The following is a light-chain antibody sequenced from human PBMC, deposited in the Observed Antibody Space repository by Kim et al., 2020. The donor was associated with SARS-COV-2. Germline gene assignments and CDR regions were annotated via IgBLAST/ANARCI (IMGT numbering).Light chain of an antibody. CDR2: GAS. V-gene: IGKV3-20*01. CDR1: QSVSSSY. Sequence: SPGERATPSCRASQSVSSSYLAWYQQKPGQAPRLLIYGASSRATGIPDRFSGSGSGTDFTLTISRLEPEDFAVYYCQQYGSSPHTFGQGTKVDIK. CDR3: QQYGSSPHT. J-gene: IGKJ1*01.